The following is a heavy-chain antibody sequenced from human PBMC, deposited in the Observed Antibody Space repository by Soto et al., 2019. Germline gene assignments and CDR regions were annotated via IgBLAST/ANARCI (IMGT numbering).Heavy chain of an antibody. CDR2: IKQDGSEK. D-gene: IGHD6-19*01. CDR3: ARGSIAVAVGYGMDV. J-gene: IGHJ6*02. CDR1: GFTFSSYW. Sequence: GGSLRLSCAASGFTFSSYWMSWVRQAPGKGLEWVANIKQDGSEKYYVDSVKGRFTISRDNAKNSLYLQMNSLRAEDTAVYYCARGSIAVAVGYGMDVWGQGTTVTVSS. V-gene: IGHV3-7*05.